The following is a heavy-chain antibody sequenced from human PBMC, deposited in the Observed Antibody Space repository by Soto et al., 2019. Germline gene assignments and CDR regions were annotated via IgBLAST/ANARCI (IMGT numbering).Heavy chain of an antibody. CDR3: ARGLGYYDSSGYYVSPFDY. CDR1: GGSISSGGYY. J-gene: IGHJ4*02. V-gene: IGHV4-31*03. CDR2: IYYSGST. D-gene: IGHD3-22*01. Sequence: QVQLQESGPGLVKPSQTLSLTCTVSGGSISSGGYYWSWIRQHPGKGLEWIGYIYYSGSTYYNPSLKSRGTISVDTSKNQCSLELSSVTAADTAVYYCARGLGYYDSSGYYVSPFDYWGQGTLVTVSS.